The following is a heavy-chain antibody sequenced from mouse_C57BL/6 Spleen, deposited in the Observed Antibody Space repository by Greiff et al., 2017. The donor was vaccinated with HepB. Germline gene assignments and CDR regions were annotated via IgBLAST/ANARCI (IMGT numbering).Heavy chain of an antibody. CDR1: GFTFSDYY. Sequence: EVKLMESEGGLVQPGSSMKLSCTASGFTFSDYYMAWVRQVPEKGLEWVANINYDGSSTYYLDSLKSRFIISRDNAKNILYLQMSSLKSEDTATYYCAKEEGYDYDEGWYFDVWGTGTTVTVSS. J-gene: IGHJ1*03. D-gene: IGHD2-4*01. CDR2: INYDGSST. V-gene: IGHV5-16*01. CDR3: AKEEGYDYDEGWYFDV.